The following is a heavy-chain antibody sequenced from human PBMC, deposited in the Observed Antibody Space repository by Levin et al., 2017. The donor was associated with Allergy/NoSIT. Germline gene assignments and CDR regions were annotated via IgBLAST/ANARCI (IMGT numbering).Heavy chain of an antibody. Sequence: LSLTCAASGFTFSSYSMNWVRQAPGKGLEWVSSISSSSSYIYYADSVKGRFTISRDNAKNSLYLQMNSLRAEDTAVYYCAIIRGYYDILTGYSGLDYWGQGTLVTVSS. V-gene: IGHV3-21*01. CDR1: GFTFSSYS. CDR2: ISSSSSYI. J-gene: IGHJ4*02. D-gene: IGHD3-9*01. CDR3: AIIRGYYDILTGYSGLDY.